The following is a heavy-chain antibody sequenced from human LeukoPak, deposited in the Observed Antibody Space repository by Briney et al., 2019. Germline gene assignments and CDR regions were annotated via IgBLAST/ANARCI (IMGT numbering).Heavy chain of an antibody. CDR3: AKGTHIVGAYDVLHI. J-gene: IGHJ3*02. CDR2: ISGSGETT. V-gene: IGHV3-23*01. Sequence: TGGSLRLSCATSGFTFGSYGMNWVRQAPGKGLEWVSTISGSGETTYYADSLKGRFTISRDNSKNTLYMQMNSLRVEDTAVYYCAKGTHIVGAYDVLHIWGQGTMVTVSS. CDR1: GFTFGSYG. D-gene: IGHD1-26*01.